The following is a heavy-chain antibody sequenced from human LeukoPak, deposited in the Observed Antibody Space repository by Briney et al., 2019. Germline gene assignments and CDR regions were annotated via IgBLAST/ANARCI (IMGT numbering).Heavy chain of an antibody. J-gene: IGHJ4*02. Sequence: SETLSLTCTVSGGSISSSSYYWGWIRRPPGKGLEWIGSIYYSGSTYYNPSLKSRVTISVDTSKNQFSLKLSSVTAADTAVYYCARGYYYDSLGYWGQGTLVTVSS. CDR3: ARGYYYDSLGY. V-gene: IGHV4-39*01. CDR1: GGSISSSSYY. CDR2: IYYSGST. D-gene: IGHD3-22*01.